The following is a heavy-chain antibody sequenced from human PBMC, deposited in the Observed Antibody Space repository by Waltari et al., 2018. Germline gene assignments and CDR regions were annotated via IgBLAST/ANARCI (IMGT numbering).Heavy chain of an antibody. Sequence: EVQLVESGGGLVQPGGSLRLSCAASGFTLSGTWLHWVRQVPGKGLVWVSRISGDGSTINYADSVKGRFAISSDNAKNSLYLQMNSLRAEDTGLYYCARGGRDGRNLHYSYIDVWGKGTTVTVSS. V-gene: IGHV3-74*01. CDR3: ARGGRDGRNLHYSYIDV. D-gene: IGHD1-26*01. CDR1: GFTLSGTW. CDR2: ISGDGSTI. J-gene: IGHJ6*03.